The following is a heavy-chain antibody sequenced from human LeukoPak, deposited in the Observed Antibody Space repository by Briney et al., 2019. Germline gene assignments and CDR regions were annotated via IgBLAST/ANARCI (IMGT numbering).Heavy chain of an antibody. D-gene: IGHD3-9*01. Sequence: SETLSLTCTVSGGSISSYYWSWIRQPPGKGLEWIGYIYYSGSTNYNPSLKSRVTISVDTSKSQFSLKLSSVTAADTAVYYCARAYYDILTGYREAFDIWGQGTMVTVSS. V-gene: IGHV4-59*01. CDR1: GGSISSYY. CDR2: IYYSGST. CDR3: ARAYYDILTGYREAFDI. J-gene: IGHJ3*02.